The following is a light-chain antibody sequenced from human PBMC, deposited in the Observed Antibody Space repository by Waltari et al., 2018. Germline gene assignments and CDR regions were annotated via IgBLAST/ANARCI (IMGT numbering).Light chain of an antibody. CDR3: AAWDASLNGWV. Sequence: QSVLTQPPSASGTPGQRVAISCSGTRSNIGSNSVHWYQQLPGTAPKLLTHSTNQRPSGVPDRFSGSKSGTSASLAISGLQSEDEAHYYCAAWDASLNGWVFGGVTKLTVL. CDR2: STN. V-gene: IGLV1-44*01. J-gene: IGLJ3*02. CDR1: RSNIGSNS.